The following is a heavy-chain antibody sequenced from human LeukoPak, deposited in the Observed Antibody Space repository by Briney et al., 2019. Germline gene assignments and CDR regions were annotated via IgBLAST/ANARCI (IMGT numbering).Heavy chain of an antibody. CDR1: GFTFSSYW. CDR3: AKASAR. J-gene: IGHJ4*02. Sequence: GGSLRLSCAASGFTFSSYWMHWVRQAPGKGLVWVSRIKSDDSSTSYADSVKGRFTISRDNSKNTLWLQMNSLRAEDTAVYYCAKASARWGQGTLVTVSS. V-gene: IGHV3-74*01. CDR2: IKSDDSST.